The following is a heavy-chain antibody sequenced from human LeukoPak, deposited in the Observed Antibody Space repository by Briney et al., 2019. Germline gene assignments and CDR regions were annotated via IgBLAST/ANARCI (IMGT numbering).Heavy chain of an antibody. CDR1: GGSISSGDYY. Sequence: PSETLSLTCTVSGGSISSGDYYRSWIRQPPGKGLEWIGYIYYSGSTYYNPSLKSRVTISVDTSKNQFSLKLSSVTAADTAVYYCAREGSGIAVAGNGFDPWGQGTLVTVSS. D-gene: IGHD6-19*01. CDR3: AREGSGIAVAGNGFDP. V-gene: IGHV4-30-4*01. CDR2: IYYSGST. J-gene: IGHJ5*02.